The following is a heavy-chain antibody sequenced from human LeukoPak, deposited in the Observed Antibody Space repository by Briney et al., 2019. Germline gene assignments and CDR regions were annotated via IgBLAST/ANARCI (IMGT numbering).Heavy chain of an antibody. J-gene: IGHJ4*02. Sequence: SETLSLTCTVSCGSISSSSYYWGWIRQPPGKGLEWIGNIYYSGSTYYNPSLKSRVTISVDTSKNQFSLKLTSVTAADTAVYYCARHASVSGNWPRPLDSWGQGSLVTVSS. CDR1: CGSISSSSYY. CDR2: IYYSGST. D-gene: IGHD6-19*01. V-gene: IGHV4-39*01. CDR3: ARHASVSGNWPRPLDS.